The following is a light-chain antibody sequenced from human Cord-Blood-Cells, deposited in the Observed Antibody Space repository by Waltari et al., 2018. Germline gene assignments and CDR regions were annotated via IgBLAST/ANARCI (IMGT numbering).Light chain of an antibody. J-gene: IGLJ1*01. CDR2: EVS. CDR3: SSYTSSSTYV. V-gene: IGLV2-14*01. Sequence: QSALTQPASVSGSPGHSITISCTGTSSDVGCYNYVSWYQQHPGKAPKLMIYEVSNRPSGVSNRFSGSKSGNTASLTISGLQAEDEADYYCSSYTSSSTYVFGTGTKVTVL. CDR1: SSDVGCYNY.